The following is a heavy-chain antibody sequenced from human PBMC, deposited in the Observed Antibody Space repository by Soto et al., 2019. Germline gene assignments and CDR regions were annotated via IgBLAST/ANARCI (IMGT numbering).Heavy chain of an antibody. J-gene: IGHJ4*02. CDR2: IRSKANSYAT. CDR1: GFTFSGSA. Sequence: GGSLRLSCAASGFTFSGSAMHWVRQASGKGLEWVGRIRSKANSYATAYAASVKGRFTISRDDSKNTAYLQMNSLKTEDTAVYYCTRRPYDSSGSAASYFDYWGQGTLVTVSS. V-gene: IGHV3-73*01. D-gene: IGHD3-22*01. CDR3: TRRPYDSSGSAASYFDY.